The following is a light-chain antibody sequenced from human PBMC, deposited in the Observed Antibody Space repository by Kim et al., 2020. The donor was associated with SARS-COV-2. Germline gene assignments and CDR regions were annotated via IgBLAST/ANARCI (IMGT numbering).Light chain of an antibody. CDR1: KRNNGANKD. J-gene: IGLJ1*01. Sequence: RVTVSCTGRKRNNGANKDVHWYQQRPGKAPKLMMYGDSNRPSGVPKRFSGYKSGNSASLAITGLQAEDEGDYYCKSYESRMRVEVFGTGTKVTVL. CDR3: KSYESRMRVEV. V-gene: IGLV1-40*01. CDR2: GDS.